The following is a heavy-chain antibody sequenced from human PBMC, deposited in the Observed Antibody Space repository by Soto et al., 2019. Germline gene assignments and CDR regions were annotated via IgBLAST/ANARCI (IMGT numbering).Heavy chain of an antibody. Sequence: SETLSLTCTVSGDSVSNISYSWGWIRQSPGKGLEWIGTIYYSGSTYYNPSLKSRVTISIASSKKEFSLKLTSVTAADTALYYCARHASAYYVSWGQGTLVTVSS. CDR3: ARHASAYYVS. J-gene: IGHJ5*02. CDR1: GDSVSNISYS. V-gene: IGHV4-39*01. CDR2: IYYSGST. D-gene: IGHD3-3*01.